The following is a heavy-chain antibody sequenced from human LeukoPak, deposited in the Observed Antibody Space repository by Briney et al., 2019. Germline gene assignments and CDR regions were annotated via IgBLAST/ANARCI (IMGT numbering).Heavy chain of an antibody. CDR3: ARGYTAMVPYYFDY. D-gene: IGHD5-18*01. CDR1: GFTFSSYW. V-gene: IGHV3-74*01. CDR2: INSDESST. J-gene: IGHJ4*02. Sequence: GGSLRLSCAASGFTFSSYWMHWVRQAPGKGLVWVSRINSDESSTSYADSVKGRFTISRDNAKNTLYLQMNSLRAEDTAVYYCARGYTAMVPYYFDYWGQGTLVTVSS.